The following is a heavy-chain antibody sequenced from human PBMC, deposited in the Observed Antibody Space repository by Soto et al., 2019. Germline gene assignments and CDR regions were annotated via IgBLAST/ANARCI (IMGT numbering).Heavy chain of an antibody. Sequence: GESLKISCKGSGYNFAGYWIAWVRQMPGKGLELMGIIYPSDSDTRYRPSFQGQVTISADKYSGSAYRQWSSLRASDTAMYYCARGGVSTRTFDYWGQGTPVTVSS. CDR1: GYNFAGYW. CDR2: IYPSDSDT. V-gene: IGHV5-51*01. J-gene: IGHJ4*02. D-gene: IGHD3-3*01. CDR3: ARGGVSTRTFDY.